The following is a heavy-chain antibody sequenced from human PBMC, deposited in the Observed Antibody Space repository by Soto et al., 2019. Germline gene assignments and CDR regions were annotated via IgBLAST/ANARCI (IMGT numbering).Heavy chain of an antibody. J-gene: IGHJ6*02. CDR1: GGSISNYY. D-gene: IGHD3-10*01. V-gene: IGHV4-59*08. Sequence: QVPLQESGPGLVKPSETLSLSCTVSGGSISNYYWSWFRQTPGKGLEWIGYVHDSWGSNYNPSLKSRVAISLDTSTSQFSLKLPSVTATDTAVYYCARQGFGALHGLVAVWGQGTTVTVSS. CDR2: VHDSWGS. CDR3: ARQGFGALHGLVAV.